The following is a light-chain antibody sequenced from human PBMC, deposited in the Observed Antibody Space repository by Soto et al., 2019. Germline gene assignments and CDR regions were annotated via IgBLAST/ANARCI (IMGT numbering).Light chain of an antibody. J-gene: IGKJ2*01. CDR3: QQRSNWPSYT. CDR1: QSLSSY. Sequence: ETVLTQSPATLSLSPAERATLSCRDSQSLSSYLAWYQQKPGQAPRLLIYDASNRATGIPARFSGSGSGTDFTLTISSLEPEDFAVYYCQQRSNWPSYTFGQGTKLEIK. V-gene: IGKV3-11*01. CDR2: DAS.